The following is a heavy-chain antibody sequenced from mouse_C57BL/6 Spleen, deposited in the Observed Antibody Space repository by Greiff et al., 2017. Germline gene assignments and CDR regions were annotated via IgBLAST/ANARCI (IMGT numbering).Heavy chain of an antibody. D-gene: IGHD1-1*01. Sequence: QVQLQQPGAELVKPGASVKLSCKASGYTFTSYWRHWVKQRPGQGLEWIGMIHPNSGSTNYNEKFKSKATLTVDKSSSTAYMQLSSLTSEDSAVYYCAPTYYYGSSYDYWGQGTTLTVSS. V-gene: IGHV1-64*01. CDR2: IHPNSGST. J-gene: IGHJ2*01. CDR1: GYTFTSYW. CDR3: APTYYYGSSYDY.